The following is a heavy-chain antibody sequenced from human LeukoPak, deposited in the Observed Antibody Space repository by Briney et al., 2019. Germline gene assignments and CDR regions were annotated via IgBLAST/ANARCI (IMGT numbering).Heavy chain of an antibody. V-gene: IGHV1-2*02. J-gene: IGHJ3*01. CDR3: ARTFYDTLDSDAFDF. Sequence: ASVKVSCKASGYTFTGYYMHWVRQAPGQGLAWMGWINPDSGGTNNAQKFQGRVTMTRDTSISTAYMELSRLRSDDTAVYYCARTFYDTLDSDAFDFWGQGTMVIVSS. CDR2: INPDSGGT. CDR1: GYTFTGYY. D-gene: IGHD2/OR15-2a*01.